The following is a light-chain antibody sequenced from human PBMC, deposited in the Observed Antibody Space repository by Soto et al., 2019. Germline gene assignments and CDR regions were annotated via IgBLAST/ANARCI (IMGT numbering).Light chain of an antibody. CDR2: DAS. J-gene: IGKJ2*01. V-gene: IGKV3-11*01. CDR3: QQRSNWPRT. CDR1: QGVSSY. Sequence: EIVLTKSPATLSFSTRERATLSSRAPQGVSSYLAWYQQKPGQAPRLLIYDASNRATGIPARFSGGGSGTDFTLTISSLEPEDFAVYYFQQRSNWPRTFGQGTKLEIK.